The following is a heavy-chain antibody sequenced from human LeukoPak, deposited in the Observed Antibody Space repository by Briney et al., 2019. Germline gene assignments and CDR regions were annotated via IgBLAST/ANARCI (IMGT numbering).Heavy chain of an antibody. CDR1: GFTFSSYA. D-gene: IGHD5-12*01. CDR2: ISAGGDSA. J-gene: IGHJ4*02. V-gene: IGHV3-23*01. Sequence: GGSLRLSSAGSGFTFSSYAMAWVRQTPEKGLEWVSVISAGGDSAFYTDSVRGRFTVSRDNSKNTLYLQMNSLRVDDTAVYYCAQRKGGYAPFDYWGQGTLVTVSS. CDR3: AQRKGGYAPFDY.